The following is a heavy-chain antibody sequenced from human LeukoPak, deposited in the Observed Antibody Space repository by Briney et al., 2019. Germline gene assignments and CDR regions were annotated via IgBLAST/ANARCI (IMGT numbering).Heavy chain of an antibody. CDR3: ARCVLAAADYYFDY. CDR2: INHSGST. V-gene: IGHV4-38-2*02. Sequence: SETLSLTCTVSGYSISSGYYWGWTRQPPGKGLEWIGEINHSGSTNYNPSLKSRVTISVDTSKNQFSLKLSSVTAADTAVYYCARCVLAAADYYFDYWGQGTLVTVSS. J-gene: IGHJ4*02. D-gene: IGHD6-13*01. CDR1: GYSISSGYY.